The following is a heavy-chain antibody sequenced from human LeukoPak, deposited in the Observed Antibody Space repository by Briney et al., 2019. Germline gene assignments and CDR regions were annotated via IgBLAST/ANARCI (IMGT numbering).Heavy chain of an antibody. CDR2: IYYSGST. V-gene: IGHV4-59*01. J-gene: IGHJ4*02. CDR3: AREHYYGSGIDY. CDR1: GGSTSSYH. Sequence: SETLSLTCTVSGGSTSSYHWNWIRQPPGKGLEWIGYIYYSGSTNYNPSLKRRVTISVDTSKNQFSLKLSSVTAADTAVYYCAREHYYGSGIDYWGQGTLVTVSS. D-gene: IGHD3-10*01.